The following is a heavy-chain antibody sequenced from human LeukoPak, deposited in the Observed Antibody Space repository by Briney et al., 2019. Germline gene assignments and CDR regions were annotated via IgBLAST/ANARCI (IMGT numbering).Heavy chain of an antibody. CDR2: INPRCGSK. J-gene: IGHJ4*02. V-gene: IGHV1-46*01. CDR3: ASSISMIVVAFDY. D-gene: IGHD3-22*01. Sequence: SASVKVSCKASVYTFTSYYMHWVGQAPGQGLAWMGIINPRCGSKRYAQKLQGRVTMTRDTSTSTVYMELSSLRSEDTAVYYCASSISMIVVAFDYWGQGTLVSVSS. CDR1: VYTFTSYY.